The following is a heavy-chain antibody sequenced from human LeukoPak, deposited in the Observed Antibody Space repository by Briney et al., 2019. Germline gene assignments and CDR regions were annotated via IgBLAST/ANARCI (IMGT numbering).Heavy chain of an antibody. CDR2: IYYSGST. D-gene: IGHD4-17*01. Sequence: SETLSLTCTVSGGSISSSSYYWGWIRQPPGKGLEWIGSIYYSGSTYYNPSLKSRVTISVDTSKNQFSLKLTSVTSADTAMYYCAGGPSSYGVDYWGQGTLVTVSS. V-gene: IGHV4-39*07. CDR1: GGSISSSSYY. J-gene: IGHJ4*02. CDR3: AGGPSSYGVDY.